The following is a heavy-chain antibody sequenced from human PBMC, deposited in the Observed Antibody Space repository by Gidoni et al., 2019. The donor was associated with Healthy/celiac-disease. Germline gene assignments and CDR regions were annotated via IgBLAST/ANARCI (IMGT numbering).Heavy chain of an antibody. CDR3: ARERGYTGTLNYFDF. D-gene: IGHD1-7*01. J-gene: IGHJ4*02. CDR1: GFTFSDYY. V-gene: IGHV3-11*01. CDR2: ISGSGSAI. Sequence: QVQLVESGGGLVKPGGSLRLSCAASGFTFSDYYMSWIRQAPGKGLEWVSSISGSGSAIYDADSVKGRFTISRDNAKNSLYLQVNSLRAEDTAVYYCARERGYTGTLNYFDFWGQGTLVTVSS.